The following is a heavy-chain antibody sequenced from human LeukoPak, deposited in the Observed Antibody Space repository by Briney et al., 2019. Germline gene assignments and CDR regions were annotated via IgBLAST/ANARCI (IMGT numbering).Heavy chain of an antibody. J-gene: IGHJ4*02. V-gene: IGHV1-18*01. Sequence: ASVKVSCKASGYTFTRYGVSWVRQAPGQGLEWVGWIGSYNGNTNYAQRLQDRITVTTDTSTSTAYMELSSLRSDDTAMYYCARAGAKVTSHFDSWGQGTLVTVSS. CDR1: GYTFTRYG. D-gene: IGHD4-17*01. CDR2: IGSYNGNT. CDR3: ARAGAKVTSHFDS.